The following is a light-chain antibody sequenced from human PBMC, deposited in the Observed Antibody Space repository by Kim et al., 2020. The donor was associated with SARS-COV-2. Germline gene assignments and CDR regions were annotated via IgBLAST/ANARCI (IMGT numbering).Light chain of an antibody. CDR1: HGVSSS. Sequence: ASIGDRVTITCRASHGVSSSLAWYQQKAGQAPNLLIYAASTLQSGVPSRFSGSGSGTEFTLTINGLQPEDFATYYCQQLNSHPYTFGQGTKLEI. CDR3: QQLNSHPYT. V-gene: IGKV1-9*01. J-gene: IGKJ2*01. CDR2: AAS.